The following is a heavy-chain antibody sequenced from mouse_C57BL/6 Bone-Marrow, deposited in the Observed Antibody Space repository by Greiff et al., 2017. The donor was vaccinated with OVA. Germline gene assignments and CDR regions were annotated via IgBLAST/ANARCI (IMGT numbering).Heavy chain of an antibody. Sequence: DVKLVESGEGLVKPGGSLKLSCAASGFTFSSYAMSWVRQTPEKRLEWVAYISSGGDYIYYADTVKGRFTISRDNARNTRYLQMNSLKSEDTAMYYCTTYYRIFYAMDYWGQGTSVTVSS. CDR1: GFTFSSYA. CDR2: ISSGGDYI. D-gene: IGHD2-14*01. CDR3: TTYYRIFYAMDY. J-gene: IGHJ4*01. V-gene: IGHV5-9-1*02.